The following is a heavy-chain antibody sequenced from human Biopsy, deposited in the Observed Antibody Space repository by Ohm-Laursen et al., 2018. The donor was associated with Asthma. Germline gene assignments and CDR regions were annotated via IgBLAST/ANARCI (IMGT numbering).Heavy chain of an antibody. CDR3: ARGYSGSDRIVYYYSGLEV. D-gene: IGHD5-12*01. V-gene: IGHV1-69*13. J-gene: IGHJ6*02. CDR2: LIPVLGTP. CDR1: GDSFSNYA. Sequence: AASVKVSCKASGDSFSNYAISWVRQAPGQGLEWMGGLIPVLGTPDHAQMFEGRVTITADESTSTAYMELSSLSFEDTAVYYCARGYSGSDRIVYYYSGLEVWGQGTTVTVSS.